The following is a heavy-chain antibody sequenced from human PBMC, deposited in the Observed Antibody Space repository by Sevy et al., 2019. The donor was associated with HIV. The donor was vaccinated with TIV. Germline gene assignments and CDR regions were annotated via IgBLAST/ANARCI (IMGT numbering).Heavy chain of an antibody. Sequence: ASVKVSCKASGYIFTGYYIHWVRQAPGQGLEWMGWINPDSGETNSAQTFQGRVTMTRDTSIRTAYMELSILTSDDTAVCYCARATGRGIFGVMIDYSYYFMDVWGKGTRLTAS. CDR2: INPDSGET. J-gene: IGHJ6*03. CDR3: ARATGRGIFGVMIDYSYYFMDV. D-gene: IGHD3-3*02. V-gene: IGHV1-2*02. CDR1: GYIFTGYY.